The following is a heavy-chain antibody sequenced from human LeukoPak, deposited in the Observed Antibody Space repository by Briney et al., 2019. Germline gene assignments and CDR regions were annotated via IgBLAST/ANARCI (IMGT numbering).Heavy chain of an antibody. CDR2: ISGSGGST. J-gene: IGHJ4*02. CDR1: GFTFSSYW. V-gene: IGHV3-23*01. CDR3: ARGGGYYAIDY. Sequence: GGSLRLSCAASGFTFSSYWMSWVRQAPGKGLEWASAISGSGGSTYYADSVKGRFTISRDNSKNTLYLQMNSLRAEDTAVYYCARGGGYYAIDYWGQGTLVTVSS. D-gene: IGHD1-26*01.